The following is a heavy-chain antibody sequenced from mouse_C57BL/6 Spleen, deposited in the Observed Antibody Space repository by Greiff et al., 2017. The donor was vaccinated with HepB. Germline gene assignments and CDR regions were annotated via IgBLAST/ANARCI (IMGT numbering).Heavy chain of an antibody. J-gene: IGHJ4*01. CDR1: GFTFSDYG. CDR3: ARGLYENAMDY. V-gene: IGHV5-17*01. CDR2: ISSGSSTI. Sequence: EVKVEESGGGLVKPGGSLKLSCAASGFTFSDYGMHWVRQAPEKGLEWVAYISSGSSTIYYADTVKGRFTISRDNAKNTLFLQMTSLRSEDTAMYYCARGLYENAMDYWGQGTSVTVSS. D-gene: IGHD2-3*01.